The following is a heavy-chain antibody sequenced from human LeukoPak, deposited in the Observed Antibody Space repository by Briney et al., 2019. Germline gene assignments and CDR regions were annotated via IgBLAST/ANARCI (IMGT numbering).Heavy chain of an antibody. CDR1: GFTFSSYW. CDR3: AKLGSGYTADFFDY. D-gene: IGHD3-22*01. Sequence: GGSLRLSCAASGFTFSSYWMHWVRQAPGKGLVWVSRINSDGSSTSYADSVKGRFTISRDNSKNTLYLQMNSLRAEDTAVYYCAKLGSGYTADFFDYWGQGTLVTVSS. CDR2: INSDGSST. V-gene: IGHV3-74*01. J-gene: IGHJ4*02.